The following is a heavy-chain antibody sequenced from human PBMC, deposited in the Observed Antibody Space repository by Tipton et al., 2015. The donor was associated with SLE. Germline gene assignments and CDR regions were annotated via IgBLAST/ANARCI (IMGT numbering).Heavy chain of an antibody. Sequence: QLVQSGPEVNNPGASVKVSCKASGYTFTTYDINWVRQATGQGLEWMGWMNPNSGNTGYAQKFQGRVTITRNTSISTAYMELSSLRSEDTAVYYCARGRGSSSSMGGDYWGQGTLVTVSS. CDR2: MNPNSGNT. CDR1: GYTFTTYD. D-gene: IGHD6-13*01. CDR3: ARGRGSSSSMGGDY. J-gene: IGHJ4*02. V-gene: IGHV1-8*03.